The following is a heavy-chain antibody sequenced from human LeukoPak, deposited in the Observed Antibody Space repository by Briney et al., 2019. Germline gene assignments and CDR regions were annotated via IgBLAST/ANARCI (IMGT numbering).Heavy chain of an antibody. J-gene: IGHJ4*02. CDR2: ISPSGGST. Sequence: GASVKVSCKASGYTFTKYYMHWVRQAPGQVLEWTGMISPSGGSTSYPQKFQDRVTLTRDTSTSTVYMELSSLRSEDTALYFCARDGVAGTYYFDFWGQGTLVTVSS. CDR1: GYTFTKYY. V-gene: IGHV1-46*01. CDR3: ARDGVAGTYYFDF. D-gene: IGHD6-19*01.